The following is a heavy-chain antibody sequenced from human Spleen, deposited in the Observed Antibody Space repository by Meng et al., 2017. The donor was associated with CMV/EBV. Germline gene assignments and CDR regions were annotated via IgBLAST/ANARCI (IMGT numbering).Heavy chain of an antibody. J-gene: IGHJ6*02. V-gene: IGHV4-34*01. Sequence: SETLSLTCAVYGGSFSDHYWTWIRQPPGKGLEWIGEINHSVFTNYNPSLESRVTISVDRSKNQFSLKLRSVTAADTAVYYCVRQTTVGYYYYAMDVWGQGTTVTVSS. CDR2: INHSVFT. CDR1: GGSFSDHY. CDR3: VRQTTVGYYYYAMDV. D-gene: IGHD4-11*01.